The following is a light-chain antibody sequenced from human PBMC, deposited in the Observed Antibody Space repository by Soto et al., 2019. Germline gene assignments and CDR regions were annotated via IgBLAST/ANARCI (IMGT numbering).Light chain of an antibody. Sequence: QIHQSPSTLSASVRARVTINWRASQTISSWLAWYQQKPGKAPKRLIYAASSLQSGVPSRFSGSGSGTEFTLTISSLQPEDFATYYCLQHNSYPLTFGQGTRLEIK. V-gene: IGKV1-17*01. CDR2: AAS. J-gene: IGKJ5*01. CDR1: QTISSW. CDR3: LQHNSYPLT.